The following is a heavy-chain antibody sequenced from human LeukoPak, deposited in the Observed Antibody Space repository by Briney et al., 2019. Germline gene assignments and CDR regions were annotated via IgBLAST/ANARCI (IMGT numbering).Heavy chain of an antibody. D-gene: IGHD2-15*01. CDR1: GFTFSSYG. CDR2: ISYDGGNK. CDR3: ARVQGCSGGTCYFHY. V-gene: IGHV3-30*03. Sequence: GGSLRLSCAASGFTFSSYGMHWVRQAPGKGLEWVAVISYDGGNKYYADSVKGRFTISRDNAKNTVYLQMNSLRAEDTAVYYCARVQGCSGGTCYFHYWGQGTLVTVSS. J-gene: IGHJ4*02.